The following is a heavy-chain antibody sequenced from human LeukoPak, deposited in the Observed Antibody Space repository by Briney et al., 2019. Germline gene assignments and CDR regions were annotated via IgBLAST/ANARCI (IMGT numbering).Heavy chain of an antibody. J-gene: IGHJ6*03. Sequence: SETLSLTCTVSGGSISGSSYYWGWIRQPPGKGLEWIGNIYYSGSTYYNPSLKSRVTISVDTSKNQFSLKLSSVTAADTAVYYCARLENYYYYYMDVWGKGTTVTVSS. CDR2: IYYSGST. CDR3: ARLENYYYYYMDV. V-gene: IGHV4-39*01. D-gene: IGHD3-3*01. CDR1: GGSISGSSYY.